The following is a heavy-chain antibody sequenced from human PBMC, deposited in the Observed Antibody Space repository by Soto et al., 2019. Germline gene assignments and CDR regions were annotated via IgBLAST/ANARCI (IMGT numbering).Heavy chain of an antibody. V-gene: IGHV1-18*01. D-gene: IGHD3-22*01. CDR3: ARVDPRGVVVVLDY. J-gene: IGHJ4*01. CDR2: ISGFNGQT. CDR1: GNTFASHG. Sequence: ASVNVSCKASGNTFASHGFSWVRQAPGQGLEWMGWISGFNGQTNYALKFQGRVTLTTDTSTSTAYMELRSLRSDDTAVHFCARVDPRGVVVVLDYSGKGNFVTVSS.